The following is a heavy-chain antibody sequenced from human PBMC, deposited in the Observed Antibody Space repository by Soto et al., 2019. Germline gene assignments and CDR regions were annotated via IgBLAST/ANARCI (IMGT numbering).Heavy chain of an antibody. Sequence: EVQLLESGGGLVQPAGSLRLSCTASGFTFSTYAMSWVRQAPGKGLEWVLAIFGSGANTYYADSVKGRFTISSDNSKNTVYLQMNNLRAEDTAVYYCARWEVAGQYHYNYGMDVWGQGTTVTVSS. CDR1: GFTFSTYA. D-gene: IGHD6-19*01. CDR2: IFGSGANT. CDR3: ARWEVAGQYHYNYGMDV. V-gene: IGHV3-23*01. J-gene: IGHJ6*02.